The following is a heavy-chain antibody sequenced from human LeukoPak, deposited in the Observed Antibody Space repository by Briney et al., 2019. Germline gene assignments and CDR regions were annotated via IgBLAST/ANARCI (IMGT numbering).Heavy chain of an antibody. CDR1: GFTFSSYW. V-gene: IGHV3-74*01. CDR3: ARVSMIVVEVASSPKDAFDI. Sequence: GGSLRLSCAASGFTFSSYWMHWVRQAPGKGLVWFSRIKSDGISTSYADSARGRFTISRDNAKNTLYLQMNSLRAEDTAVCYCARVSMIVVEVASSPKDAFDIWGRGTMATVSS. CDR2: IKSDGIST. D-gene: IGHD3-22*01. J-gene: IGHJ3*02.